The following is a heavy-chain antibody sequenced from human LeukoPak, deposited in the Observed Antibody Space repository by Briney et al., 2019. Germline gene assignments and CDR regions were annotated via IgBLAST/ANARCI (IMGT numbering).Heavy chain of an antibody. J-gene: IGHJ5*02. V-gene: IGHV4-61*02. Sequence: SETLYLTCTVSGGSISSGSYYWSWIRQPAGKGLEWIGRIYTSGSTNYNPSLKSRVTISVDTSKNQFSLKLSSVTAADTAVYYCARENYDFWSGYYFSPWGQGTLVTVSS. CDR3: ARENYDFWSGYYFSP. D-gene: IGHD3-3*01. CDR2: IYTSGST. CDR1: GGSISSGSYY.